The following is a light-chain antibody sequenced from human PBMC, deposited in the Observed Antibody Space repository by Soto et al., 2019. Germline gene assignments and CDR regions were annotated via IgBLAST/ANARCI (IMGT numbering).Light chain of an antibody. CDR1: SSNIGSNY. V-gene: IGLV1-47*01. J-gene: IGLJ2*01. CDR3: AAWDDTLSGVV. CDR2: RDN. Sequence: QLVLTQPPSASGTPGQRVTISCSGSSSNIGSNYVYWYQQLPRTAPKLLLYRDNQRPSGVPDRFSDSKSGTSASLAISGLRSDDEADYYCAAWDDTLSGVVFGGGTKLTVL.